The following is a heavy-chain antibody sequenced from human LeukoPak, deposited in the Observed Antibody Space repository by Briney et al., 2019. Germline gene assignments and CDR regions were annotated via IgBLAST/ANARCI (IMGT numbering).Heavy chain of an antibody. CDR1: GGSISSSSYY. CDR3: ARATYYDSSGIGYGMDV. D-gene: IGHD3-22*01. CDR2: IYYSGST. Sequence: SETLSLTCTVSGGSISSSSYYWGWIRQPPGKGLEWIGSIYYSGSTYYNPSLKSRVTISVDTSKNQFSLKLSSVTAADTAVYYCARATYYDSSGIGYGMDVWGQGTTVTVSS. V-gene: IGHV4-39*07. J-gene: IGHJ6*02.